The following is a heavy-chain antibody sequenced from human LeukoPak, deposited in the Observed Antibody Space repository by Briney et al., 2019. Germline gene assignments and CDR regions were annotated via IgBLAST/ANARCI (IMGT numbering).Heavy chain of an antibody. CDR2: ISSSGSTI. Sequence: PGGSLRLSWAASGFTFSSYEMNWVRQAPGKGLEWVSYISSSGSTIYYADSVKGRFTISRDNAKNSLYLQMNSLRAEDTAVYYCARDNSQWLVRGIDYWGQGTLVTVSS. CDR3: ARDNSQWLVRGIDY. D-gene: IGHD6-19*01. J-gene: IGHJ4*02. CDR1: GFTFSSYE. V-gene: IGHV3-48*03.